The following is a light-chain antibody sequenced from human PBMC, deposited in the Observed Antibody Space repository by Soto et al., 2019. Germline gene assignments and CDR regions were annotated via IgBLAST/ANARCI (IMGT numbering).Light chain of an antibody. Sequence: DIQMTQSPSSLSASVGDRVTITCRASQSISSYLSWYQQLPGTAPKLLIYAASSLQSGVPSTFTGSGSGTDFTLTITSLQPEDFATYYCQQSYSAPYTFGQRTNLELK. CDR2: AAS. J-gene: IGKJ2*01. CDR1: QSISSY. V-gene: IGKV1-39*01. CDR3: QQSYSAPYT.